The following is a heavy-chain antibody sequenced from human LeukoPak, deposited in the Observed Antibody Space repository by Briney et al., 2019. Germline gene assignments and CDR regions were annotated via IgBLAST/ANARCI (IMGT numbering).Heavy chain of an antibody. J-gene: IGHJ4*02. CDR1: GYSFPNYW. V-gene: IGHV5-51*01. Sequence: GESLKISCKGSGYSFPNYWIAWVRQMPGKGLEWMGVIYPGDSDTRYSPSFQGQVTISADKSISTAYLQWNSLKAPDTAMYYCARLGWYIDYWGQGTLVTVSS. CDR3: ARLGWYIDY. D-gene: IGHD6-19*01. CDR2: IYPGDSDT.